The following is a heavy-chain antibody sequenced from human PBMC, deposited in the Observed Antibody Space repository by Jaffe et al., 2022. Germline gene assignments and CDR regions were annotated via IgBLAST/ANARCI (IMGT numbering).Heavy chain of an antibody. J-gene: IGHJ1*01. CDR1: GFTVSSNY. Sequence: EVQLVETGGGLIQPGGSLRLSCAASGFTVSSNYMSWVRQAPGKGLEWVSVIYSGGSTYYADSVKGRFTISRDNSKNTLYLQMNSLRADDTAVYYCARGGHGSGSYYNYFQHWGQGTLVTVSS. D-gene: IGHD3-10*01. CDR2: IYSGGST. CDR3: ARGGHGSGSYYNYFQH. V-gene: IGHV3-53*02.